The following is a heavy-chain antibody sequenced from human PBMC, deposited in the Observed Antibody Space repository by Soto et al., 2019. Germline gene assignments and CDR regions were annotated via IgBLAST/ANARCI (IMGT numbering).Heavy chain of an antibody. CDR3: AREGRGKKAGYNGLVSLGY. Sequence: QVQLVQSGAEVKTPGSSLKVSCTVSGTRFSNYVISWVRQAPGQGLEWLGRIIPIFNTTQYPQKLQGRVTITAHKSTNTASLELSSLRFDDTALYYCAREGRGKKAGYNGLVSLGYWGQGTPVTVSS. V-gene: IGHV1-69*06. CDR1: GTRFSNYV. D-gene: IGHD2-2*02. CDR2: IIPIFNTT. J-gene: IGHJ4*02.